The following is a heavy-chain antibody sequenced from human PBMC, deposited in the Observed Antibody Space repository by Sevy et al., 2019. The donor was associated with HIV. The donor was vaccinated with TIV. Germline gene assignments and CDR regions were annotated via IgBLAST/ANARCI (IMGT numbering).Heavy chain of an antibody. CDR2: TNPATGST. V-gene: IGHV1-2*02. J-gene: IGHJ4*02. CDR3: AGETLDYGDFAF. CDR1: GYAFTNYY. D-gene: IGHD4-17*01. Sequence: ASVKVSCKASGYAFTNYYIQWVRQAPGQGLEWVGWTNPATGSTKYAHKFQGRVTITGDTSVRTAYMELIRLESDHTAVYYCAGETLDYGDFAFWGQGTQVTVSS.